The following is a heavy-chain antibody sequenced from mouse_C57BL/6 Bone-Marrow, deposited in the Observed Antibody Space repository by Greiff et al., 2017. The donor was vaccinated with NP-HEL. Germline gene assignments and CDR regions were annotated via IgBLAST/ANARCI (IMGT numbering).Heavy chain of an antibody. Sequence: QVQLKESGPGLVAPSQSLSITCTVSGFSLTSYGVDWVRQSPGKGLEWLGVIWGVGRTNYNSALKSRLGISKDNSKSQVFLKMNSLQPDDTAMYYCASDRGPTVVAPNWDFDYWGQGTTLTVSS. CDR1: GFSLTSYG. J-gene: IGHJ2*01. D-gene: IGHD1-1*01. V-gene: IGHV2-6*01. CDR3: ASDRGPTVVAPNWDFDY. CDR2: IWGVGRT.